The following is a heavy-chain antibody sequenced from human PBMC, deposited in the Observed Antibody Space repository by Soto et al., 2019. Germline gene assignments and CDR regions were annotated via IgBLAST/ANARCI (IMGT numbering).Heavy chain of an antibody. CDR3: ARVPAAGTGYWFDP. CDR1: GGSISSSNW. J-gene: IGHJ5*02. D-gene: IGHD6-13*01. CDR2: IYHSGST. Sequence: QVQLQESGPGLVKPSGTLSLTCAVSGGSISSSNWWSWVRQPPGKGLEWFGEIYHSGSTNYNPYLKSRVTISVDKSKNQFSLKLSSVTAADTAVYYCARVPAAGTGYWFDPWGQGTLVTVSS. V-gene: IGHV4-4*02.